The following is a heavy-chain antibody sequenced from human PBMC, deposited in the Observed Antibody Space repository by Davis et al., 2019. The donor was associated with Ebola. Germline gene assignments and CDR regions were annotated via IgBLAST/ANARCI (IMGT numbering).Heavy chain of an antibody. CDR3: ARGGTTVTTPLDY. D-gene: IGHD4-11*01. Sequence: GESLKISCAATGFTFSSNSMNWVRQAPGKGLEWVSVIGGSGNPTIYADSVRGRFTVSRDNSKNILYLQMNSLRAEDTAVYYCARGGTTVTTPLDYWGQGTQVTVSS. CDR1: GFTFSSNS. V-gene: IGHV3-21*06. CDR2: IGGSGNPT. J-gene: IGHJ4*02.